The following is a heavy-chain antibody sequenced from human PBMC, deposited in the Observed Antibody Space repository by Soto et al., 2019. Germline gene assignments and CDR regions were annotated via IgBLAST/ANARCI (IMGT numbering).Heavy chain of an antibody. D-gene: IGHD4-17*01. CDR1: GGSISSYY. CDR2: ISYSGST. V-gene: IGHV4-59*01. J-gene: IGHJ4*02. CDR3: ARASPYXXYALDY. Sequence: TSETLSLTCTVSGGSISSYYWIWIRQPPGKGLEWIGYISYSGSTNYNPSLKSRPTISVDTSKNQFPLKLRSVTAADTAVYYCARASPYXXYALDYWGQGTLVTVSS.